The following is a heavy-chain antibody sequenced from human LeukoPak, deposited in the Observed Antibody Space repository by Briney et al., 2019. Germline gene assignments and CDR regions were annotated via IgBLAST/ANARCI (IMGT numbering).Heavy chain of an antibody. CDR3: ARDAVSTVTAGGIDY. Sequence: GASVKVSCKASGYTFTSYGISWVRQAPGQGLEWMALISAYSGNTKYAQKIQGRVTMTTDTSTSTAYMELRSLRSDDTAVYYCARDAVSTVTAGGIDYWGQGTLVTVSS. CDR1: GYTFTSYG. V-gene: IGHV1-18*01. CDR2: ISAYSGNT. D-gene: IGHD2-21*02. J-gene: IGHJ4*02.